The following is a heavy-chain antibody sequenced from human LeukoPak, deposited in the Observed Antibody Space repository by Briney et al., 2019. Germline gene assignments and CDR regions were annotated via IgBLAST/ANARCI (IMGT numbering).Heavy chain of an antibody. Sequence: GGSLRLSCAASGFTFDDYVMHWVRQAPGKGLEWVSFISGDGGATYYADSAKGRFTISRDNGRKSPYLQMDSLRTEDTALYYCAKGGYTYGGRLFDYWGQGTLVTVSS. CDR3: AKGGYTYGGRLFDY. J-gene: IGHJ4*02. D-gene: IGHD5-18*01. V-gene: IGHV3-43*02. CDR1: GFTFDDYV. CDR2: ISGDGGAT.